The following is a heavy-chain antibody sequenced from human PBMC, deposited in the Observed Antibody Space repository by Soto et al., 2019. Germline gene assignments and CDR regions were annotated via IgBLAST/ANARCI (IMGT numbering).Heavy chain of an antibody. CDR3: ARDGKVDGYNQAYYFDY. D-gene: IGHD5-12*01. CDR2: IIPIFGTA. V-gene: IGHV1-69*01. Sequence: QVQLVQSGAEVKKPGSSVKVSCKASGGTFSSYAISWVLQAPGQGLEWMGGIIPIFGTANYAQKLQGRVTITADESTSTAYMELSSLRSEVTAVYYCARDGKVDGYNQAYYFDYWGQGSLVTVSS. CDR1: GGTFSSYA. J-gene: IGHJ4*02.